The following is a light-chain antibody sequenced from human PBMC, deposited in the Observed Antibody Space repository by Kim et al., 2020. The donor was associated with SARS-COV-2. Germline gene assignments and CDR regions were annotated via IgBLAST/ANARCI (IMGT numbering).Light chain of an antibody. J-gene: IGLJ3*02. CDR3: YSAANNNLWV. CDR1: VLTKKY. V-gene: IGLV3-27*01. Sequence: SYELTQPSSVSVSPGQTARITCSGDVLTKKYARWFQQKPGQAPVLVIYNDSERPSGIPERFSGSSSGTTVTLTISGAQVDDEADYYCYSAANNNLWVFGGGTQLTVL. CDR2: NDS.